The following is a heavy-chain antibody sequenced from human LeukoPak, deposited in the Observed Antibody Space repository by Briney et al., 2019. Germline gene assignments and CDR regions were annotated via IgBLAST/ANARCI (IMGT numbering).Heavy chain of an antibody. Sequence: PSETLSLTCTVSGGSMNTYYWTWIRQPAGKGLQWIGYIYPSSFTNYNPSLESRVTMSVDTSKNQFSLKLSSVTTADTAVYYCARRGGYSSGWHAFDYWGQGTLVTVSS. D-gene: IGHD6-19*01. CDR1: GGSMNTYY. CDR3: ARRGGYSSGWHAFDY. J-gene: IGHJ4*02. CDR2: IYPSSFT. V-gene: IGHV4-4*07.